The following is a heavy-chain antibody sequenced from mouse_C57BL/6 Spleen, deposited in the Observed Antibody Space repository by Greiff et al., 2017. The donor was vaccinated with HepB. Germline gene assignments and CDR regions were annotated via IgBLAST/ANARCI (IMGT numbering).Heavy chain of an antibody. V-gene: IGHV1-54*01. J-gene: IGHJ1*03. CDR3: AYSSGYWYFDV. CDR2: INPGSGGT. CDR1: GYAFTNYL. D-gene: IGHD3-2*02. Sequence: QVQLQQSGAELVRPGTSVKVSCKASGYAFTNYLIEWVKQRPGQGLEWIGVINPGSGGTNYNEKFKGKATLTADKSSSTAYMQLSRLTSEDSAVYFCAYSSGYWYFDVWGTGTTVTVSS.